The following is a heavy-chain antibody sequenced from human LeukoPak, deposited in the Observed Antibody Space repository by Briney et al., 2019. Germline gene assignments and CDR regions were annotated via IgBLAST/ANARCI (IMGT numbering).Heavy chain of an antibody. J-gene: IGHJ4*02. CDR3: ARVGYSNSYDY. V-gene: IGHV1-8*01. CDR2: MSPNTGNA. D-gene: IGHD1-26*01. CDR1: GYTFTNFD. Sequence: ASVKVSCKASGYTFTNFDINWVRQATGQGLEWRGWMSPNTGNAGYAQKFQDRVTITWDASISTAYMDLSSLRSEDTAVYYCARVGYSNSYDYWGQGTQVTVSS.